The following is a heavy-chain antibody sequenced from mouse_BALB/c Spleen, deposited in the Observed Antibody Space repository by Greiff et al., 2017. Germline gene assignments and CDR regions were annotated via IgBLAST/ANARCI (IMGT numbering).Heavy chain of an antibody. CDR3: ARRHGNYFAY. CDR1: GYTFTSNW. V-gene: IGHV1-4*01. Sequence: VQLQQSGAELARPGASVKLSCKASGYTFTSNWMHWVKQRPGQGLEWIGYINPSTGYTEYNQKFKDKATLTADKSSSTAYMQLSSLTSEDSAVYYCARRHGNYFAYWGQGTLVTVSA. D-gene: IGHD2-1*01. CDR2: INPSTGYT. J-gene: IGHJ3*01.